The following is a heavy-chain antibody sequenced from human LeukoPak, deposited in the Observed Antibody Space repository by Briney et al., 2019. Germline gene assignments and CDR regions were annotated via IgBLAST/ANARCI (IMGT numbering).Heavy chain of an antibody. CDR1: GGSFSGYY. CDR2: INHSGST. J-gene: IGHJ4*02. Sequence: SETLSLTCAVYGGSFSGYYWSWIRQPPGKGLEWIGEINHSGSTNYNPSLKSRVTISVDTSKNQFSLKLSSVTAADTAVYYCARGSSGSGNFDYWGQGTLVTVSS. D-gene: IGHD3-10*01. CDR3: ARGSSGSGNFDY. V-gene: IGHV4-34*01.